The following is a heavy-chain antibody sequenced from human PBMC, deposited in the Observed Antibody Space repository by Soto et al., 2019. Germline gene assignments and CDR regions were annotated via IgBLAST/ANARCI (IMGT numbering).Heavy chain of an antibody. CDR2: IKQGGIER. V-gene: IGHV3-7*01. D-gene: IGHD4-17*01. Sequence: EVQLVESGGDLAQPGGSLRLSCAASGFTLSNFWVNWVRQAPGKGLEWVANIKQGGIERNYVDSVKGRFTISRDDTNNSLFLQMNNLRVEDAAIYYCLVTTSAVDIWGRGTTVTVSS. CDR3: LVTTSAVDI. CDR1: GFTLSNFW. J-gene: IGHJ3*02.